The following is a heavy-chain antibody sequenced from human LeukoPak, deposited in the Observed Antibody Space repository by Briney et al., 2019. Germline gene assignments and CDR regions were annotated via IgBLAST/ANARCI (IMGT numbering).Heavy chain of an antibody. CDR2: IYYSGST. CDR3: ARAPTVVTPAYYYYYGMDV. D-gene: IGHD4-23*01. V-gene: IGHV4-59*01. Sequence: SETLSLTCTVSGGSISGYYWSWIRQPPGKGLEWIGYIYYSGSTNYNPSLKSRVTISGDTSKNQFSLKLSSVTAADTAVYYCARAPTVVTPAYYYYYGMDVWGQGTTVTASS. CDR1: GGSISGYY. J-gene: IGHJ6*02.